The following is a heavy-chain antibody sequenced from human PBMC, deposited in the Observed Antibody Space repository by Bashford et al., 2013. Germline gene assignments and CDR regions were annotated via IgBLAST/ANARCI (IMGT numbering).Heavy chain of an antibody. CDR2: INSDGSST. D-gene: IGHD3-22*01. CDR1: GFTFSSYW. J-gene: IGHJ3*02. V-gene: IGHV3-74*01. CDR3: ARETYYYDSSGYYYGAFDI. Sequence: GSLRLSCAASGFTFSSYWMHWVRQAPGKGLVWVSRINSDGSSTSYADSVKGRFTISRDNAKNTLYLQMNSLRAEDTAVYYCARETYYYDSSGYYYGAFDIWGQGTMVTVSS.